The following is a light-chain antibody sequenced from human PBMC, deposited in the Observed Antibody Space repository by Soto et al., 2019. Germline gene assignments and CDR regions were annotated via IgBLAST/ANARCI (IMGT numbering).Light chain of an antibody. CDR3: LLSYSGARV. J-gene: IGLJ3*02. V-gene: IGLV7-46*01. CDR1: TGAVTSGHY. Sequence: QTVVTQEPSLTVSPGGTVTLTCGSSTGAVTSGHYPYWFQQKPGQAPRTLIYNTSDKHSWAPARFSGSLLGGKAALTLSGAQPEDEAEYYCLLSYSGARVFGGGTKVTAL. CDR2: NTS.